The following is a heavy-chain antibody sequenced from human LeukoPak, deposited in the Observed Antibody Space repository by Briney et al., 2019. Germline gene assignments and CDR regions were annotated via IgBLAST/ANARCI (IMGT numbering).Heavy chain of an antibody. D-gene: IGHD3-22*01. CDR3: AKVKAHYYDSSGYYSGFDY. J-gene: IGHJ4*02. V-gene: IGHV3-23*01. CDR1: GSTFSSYA. Sequence: GGSLRLXCAASGSTFSSYAMSWVRQAPGKGLEWVSAISGSGGSTYYADSVKGRFTISRDNSKNTLYLQMNSLRAEDTAVYYCAKVKAHYYDSSGYYSGFDYWGQGTLVTVSS. CDR2: ISGSGGST.